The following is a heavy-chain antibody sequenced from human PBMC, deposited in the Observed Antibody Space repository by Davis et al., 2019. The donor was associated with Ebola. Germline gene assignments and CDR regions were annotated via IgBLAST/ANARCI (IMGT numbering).Heavy chain of an antibody. CDR3: ASGSSGWYYYYYGMDV. Sequence: GESLKISCEASGFPFRNFWMHWFRQAPGKGPMWVSRIDTDGSVTDYADSVKGRFTISRDNAKNTLYLQMNSLRAEDTAVYYCASGSSGWYYYYYGMDVWGQGTTVTVSS. J-gene: IGHJ6*02. CDR1: GFPFRNFW. D-gene: IGHD6-19*01. V-gene: IGHV3-74*01. CDR2: IDTDGSVT.